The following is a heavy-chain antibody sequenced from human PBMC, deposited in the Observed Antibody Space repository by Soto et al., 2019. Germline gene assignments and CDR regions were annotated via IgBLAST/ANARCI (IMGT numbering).Heavy chain of an antibody. CDR2: ISRNGDNT. CDR1: GFTFSSYA. D-gene: IGHD3-22*01. V-gene: IGHV3-64D*06. Sequence: PGGSLRLSCSVSGFTFSSYAMHWVRQAPGKGLEYVSAISRNGDNTYYADSVKGRFTISRDNSKNTLYLQMSSLRAEDTAVYYCVKEGYYYDSSGYYYGWFDPWGQGTLVNVSS. J-gene: IGHJ5*02. CDR3: VKEGYYYDSSGYYYGWFDP.